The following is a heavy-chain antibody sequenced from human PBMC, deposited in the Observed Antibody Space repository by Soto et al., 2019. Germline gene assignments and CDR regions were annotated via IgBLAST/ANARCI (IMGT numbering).Heavy chain of an antibody. CDR3: ARVDIVATKPFDY. V-gene: IGHV4-34*01. CDR2: INHSGSI. J-gene: IGHJ4*02. Sequence: SETLSLTCAVYGGSFSGYYWSWIRQPPGKGLEWIGEINHSGSINYNPSLKSRVTLSVDTSKNQFSLKLSSVTAADTAVYYCARVDIVATKPFDYWGQGTLVTVSS. D-gene: IGHD5-12*01. CDR1: GGSFSGYY.